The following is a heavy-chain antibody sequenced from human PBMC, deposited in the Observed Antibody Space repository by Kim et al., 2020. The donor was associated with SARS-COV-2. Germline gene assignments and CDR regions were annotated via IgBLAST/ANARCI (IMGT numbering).Heavy chain of an antibody. Sequence: GGSLRLSCAASGITFSSYAISWVRQAPGKGLEWVSAIGNRDGRTYYADSVKGRFTISRDISKNTMYLQMNSLRAEDTAIYYCAKPHYSGAGSSDYWGQGTLVTVSS. CDR2: IGNRDGRT. V-gene: IGHV3-23*01. CDR1: GITFSSYA. D-gene: IGHD3-10*01. CDR3: AKPHYSGAGSSDY. J-gene: IGHJ4*02.